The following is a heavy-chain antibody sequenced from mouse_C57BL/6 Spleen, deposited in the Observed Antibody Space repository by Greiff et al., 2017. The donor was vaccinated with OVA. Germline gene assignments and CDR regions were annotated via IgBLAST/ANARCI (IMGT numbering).Heavy chain of an antibody. D-gene: IGHD1-1*01. CDR1: GFTFSDYG. Sequence: DVKLVESGGGLVKPGGSLKLSCAASGFTFSDYGMHWVRQAPEKGLEWVAYISSGSSTIYYADTVKGRFTISRDNAKNTLFLQMTSLRSEDTAMYYCARDSSYDAMDYWGQGTSVTVSS. CDR3: ARDSSYDAMDY. CDR2: ISSGSSTI. V-gene: IGHV5-17*01. J-gene: IGHJ4*01.